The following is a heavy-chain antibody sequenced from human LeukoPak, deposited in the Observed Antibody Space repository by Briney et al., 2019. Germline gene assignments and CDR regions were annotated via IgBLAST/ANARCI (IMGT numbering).Heavy chain of an antibody. J-gene: IGHJ4*02. V-gene: IGHV3-30-3*01. CDR1: GFTFSSYA. Sequence: GGSLRLSCAASGFTFSSYAMHWVRQAPGKGLEWVAVISYDGSNKYYADSVKGRFTISRDNSKNTLYLQMNSLRAEDTAVYYCARDPKKDYDFWSGYYANIDYWGQGTLVTVSS. D-gene: IGHD3-3*01. CDR3: ARDPKKDYDFWSGYYANIDY. CDR2: ISYDGSNK.